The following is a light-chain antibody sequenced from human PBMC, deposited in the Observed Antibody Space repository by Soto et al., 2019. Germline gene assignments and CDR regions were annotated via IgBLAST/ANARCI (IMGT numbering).Light chain of an antibody. CDR3: QQLNSYRLT. V-gene: IGKV1-9*01. J-gene: IGKJ4*01. CDR1: QGISSY. CDR2: AVS. Sequence: DIQLTQSPSFLSASVGDRVTITCRAIQGISSYFAWYQQKPGKAPKLLLYAVSTLQSGVPSRFSGSASGTEFTLTISSLQPEDFATYHCQQLNSYRLTVGGGNKVEIK.